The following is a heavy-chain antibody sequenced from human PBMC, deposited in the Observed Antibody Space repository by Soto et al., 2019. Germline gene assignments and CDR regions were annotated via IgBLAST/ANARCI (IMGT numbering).Heavy chain of an antibody. CDR1: GGSFSSGNYH. CDR3: ARVVDGYNFPLDY. V-gene: IGHV4-30-4*01. CDR2: IYYSRST. D-gene: IGHD5-12*01. J-gene: IGHJ4*02. Sequence: QVQLQESGPGLVKPSQTLSLTCTVSGGSFSSGNYHWSWIRQPPGKGLEWSGFIYYSRSTYYNPSLKSRVSISQDTPKNQFSRRLSPLTAADTAIYYCARVVDGYNFPLDYWGQGILVTVSS.